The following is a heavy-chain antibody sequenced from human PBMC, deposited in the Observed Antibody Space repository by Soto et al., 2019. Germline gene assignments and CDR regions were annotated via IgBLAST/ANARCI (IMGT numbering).Heavy chain of an antibody. V-gene: IGHV4-61*01. CDR2: IYYSGST. CDR3: ARVGRDYGDSIYYYGMDV. D-gene: IGHD4-17*01. CDR1: GGSVSSGSYY. J-gene: IGHJ6*02. Sequence: SETLSLTCAVSGGSVSSGSYYWSWIRQPPGKGLEWIGYIYYSGSTKYNPSLKSRVTISVDTSKNQFSLKLSSVTAADTAVYYCARVGRDYGDSIYYYGMDVWGQGTTVTVSS.